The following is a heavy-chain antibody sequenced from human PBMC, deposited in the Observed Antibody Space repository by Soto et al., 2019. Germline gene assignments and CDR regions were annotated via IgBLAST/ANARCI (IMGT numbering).Heavy chain of an antibody. CDR3: ANRGAALASNYFDY. V-gene: IGHV3-23*01. CDR1: GFTSASHS. Sequence: EVQLLESGGALIQPRGSLRLSCVVSGFTSASHSMSWVRQAPGKGLEWVSSLSASGETSFYAGSVRGRFSISSDNSKNTLYLQMESLRPEDTAYYYCANRGAALASNYFDYRSQGTLVNVSS. J-gene: IGHJ4*02. D-gene: IGHD6-25*01. CDR2: LSASGETS.